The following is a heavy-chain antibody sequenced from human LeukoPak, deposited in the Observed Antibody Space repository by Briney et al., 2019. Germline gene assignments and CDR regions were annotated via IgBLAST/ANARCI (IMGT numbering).Heavy chain of an antibody. V-gene: IGHV3-23*01. CDR1: GFTFSSYG. Sequence: GGSLRLSCAASGFTFSSYGMSWVRQAPGKGLEWVSVISGSGGSTYYADSVKGRFTISRDNSKNTLFLQMNSLRAEDTAVYYCAKTYSGYSHFDYWGQGTLVTVSS. CDR3: AKTYSGYSHFDY. CDR2: ISGSGGST. J-gene: IGHJ4*02. D-gene: IGHD5-12*01.